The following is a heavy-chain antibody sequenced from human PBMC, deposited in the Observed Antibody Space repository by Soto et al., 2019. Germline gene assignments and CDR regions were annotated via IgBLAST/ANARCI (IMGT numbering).Heavy chain of an antibody. CDR2: IYYSGST. D-gene: IGHD3-10*01. CDR1: GGSISSYY. V-gene: IGHV4-59*08. J-gene: IGHJ4*02. CDR3: ARYYGGYSDY. Sequence: QVQLQESGPGLVKPSETLSLTCTVSGGSISSYYWSWIRQPPGKGLEWIGYIYYSGSTNYNPSLKSRVTISVDTSKNQFSLKLRSVTAADTAVYYCARYYGGYSDYWGQGTLVTVSS.